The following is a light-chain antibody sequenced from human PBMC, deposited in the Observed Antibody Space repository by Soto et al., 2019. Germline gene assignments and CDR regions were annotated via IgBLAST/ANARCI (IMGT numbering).Light chain of an antibody. Sequence: EIVLTQSPGTLSLSPGERATLSCRASQSVSSNYLAWYQQKPGQAPRLLVYGASIRAIGVPARFSGSRSGPEFTLTINSLQSEDFAIYYCQPYNNWPLTFGGGTKVDIK. CDR3: QPYNNWPLT. V-gene: IGKV3-15*01. J-gene: IGKJ4*01. CDR1: QSVSSN. CDR2: GAS.